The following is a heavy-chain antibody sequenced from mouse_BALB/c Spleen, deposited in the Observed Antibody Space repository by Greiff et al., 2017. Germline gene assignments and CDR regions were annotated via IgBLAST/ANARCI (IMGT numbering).Heavy chain of an antibody. CDR1: GYTFTSYW. CDR3: ARRKAVAMDY. J-gene: IGHJ4*01. Sequence: QVQLQQSGAELAKPGASVKMSCKASGYTFTSYWMHWVKQRPGQGLEWIGYINPSTGYTEYNQKFKDKATLTADKSSSTAYMQLSSLTSEDSAVYYCARRKAVAMDYWGQGTSVTVSS. V-gene: IGHV1-7*01. CDR2: INPSTGYT.